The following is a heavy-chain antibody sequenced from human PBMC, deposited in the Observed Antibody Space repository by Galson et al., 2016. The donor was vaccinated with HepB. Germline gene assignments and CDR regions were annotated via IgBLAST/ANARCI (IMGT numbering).Heavy chain of an antibody. Sequence: SVKVSCKASGYNFTNYGISWVRQAPGQGLEWMGWISASNDNTNYAQKFQGRVFMTTDTSTDTAYMELRSLTSDDTAVYYCAREGGGADHGTNFWDFDVWGRGTLVTVSS. CDR3: AREGGGADHGTNFWDFDV. CDR2: ISASNDNT. J-gene: IGHJ2*01. V-gene: IGHV1-18*01. CDR1: GYNFTNYG. D-gene: IGHD4/OR15-4a*01.